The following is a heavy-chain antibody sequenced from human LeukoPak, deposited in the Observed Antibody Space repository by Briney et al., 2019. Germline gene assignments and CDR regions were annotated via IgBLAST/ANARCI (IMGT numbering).Heavy chain of an antibody. J-gene: IGHJ4*02. V-gene: IGHV3-11*04. CDR3: ARGKPRHYSSISCYTESDY. CDR2: ISSSGSTM. D-gene: IGHD2-2*02. Sequence: GGSLRLSCAASGFTFSDYYMSWIRQAPGKGLEWISYISSSGSTMYYADSVKGRFTISRDNAKNSLYLQMNSLRAEDTAVYYCARGKPRHYSSISCYTESDYWGQGTLVTVSS. CDR1: GFTFSDYY.